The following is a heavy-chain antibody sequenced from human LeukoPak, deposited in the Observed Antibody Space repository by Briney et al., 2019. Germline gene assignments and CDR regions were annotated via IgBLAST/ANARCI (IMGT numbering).Heavy chain of an antibody. V-gene: IGHV3-30*03. CDR3: ARDTGYKSTGYYMDV. CDR2: ISYDGSNK. Sequence: GGSLRLSCAASGFTFSSYGMHWVRQAPGKGLEWVAVISYDGSNKYYADSVKGRFTISRDNSKNTLYLQMNSLRAEDTAVYYCARDTGYKSTGYYMDVWGKGTTVTVSS. J-gene: IGHJ6*03. CDR1: GFTFSSYG. D-gene: IGHD1-1*01.